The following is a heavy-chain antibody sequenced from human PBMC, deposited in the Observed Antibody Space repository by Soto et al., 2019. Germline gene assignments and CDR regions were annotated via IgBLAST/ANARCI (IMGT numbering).Heavy chain of an antibody. CDR2: ISSSSSTI. D-gene: IGHD4-4*01. J-gene: IGHJ5*02. Sequence: GGSLRLSCAASGFTFSSYSMNWVRQAPGKGLEWVSYISSSSSTIYYADSVKGRFTISRDNAKNSLYLQMNSLRAEDTAVYYCARDYSDDYSNYVLHWFDPWGQGTLVTVSS. V-gene: IGHV3-48*01. CDR3: ARDYSDDYSNYVLHWFDP. CDR1: GFTFSSYS.